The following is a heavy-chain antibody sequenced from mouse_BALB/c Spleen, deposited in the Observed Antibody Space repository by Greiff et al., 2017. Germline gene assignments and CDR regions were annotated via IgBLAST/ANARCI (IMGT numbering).Heavy chain of an antibody. CDR3: ARGGDDYDGGAWFAY. J-gene: IGHJ3*01. CDR1: GYTFSDYY. D-gene: IGHD2-4*01. V-gene: IGHV5-4*02. CDR2: ISDGGSCT. Sequence: EVKLMESGGGLVKPGGSLKLSCAASGYTFSDYYMYWVRQTPEKRLEWVATISDGGSCTYYTDSVKGRFTISRDNAKNNLYLQMSSLKSEDTAVYYCARGGDDYDGGAWFAYWGQGTLVTVSA.